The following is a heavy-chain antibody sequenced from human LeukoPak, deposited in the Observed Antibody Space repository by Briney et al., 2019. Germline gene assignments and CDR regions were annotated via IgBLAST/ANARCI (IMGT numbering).Heavy chain of an antibody. V-gene: IGHV4-4*07. CDR2: IYSSGST. CDR3: ARKDGDY. D-gene: IGHD6-6*01. CDR1: GASITSFH. Sequence: PSETLSLTCTVSGASITSFHWTWILQPAGKGLEWIGLIYSSGSTIYNPSLQSRVAMSVDMTKNQLSLKLSSVTAADTAMYYCARKDGDYWGQGTLVTVSS. J-gene: IGHJ4*02.